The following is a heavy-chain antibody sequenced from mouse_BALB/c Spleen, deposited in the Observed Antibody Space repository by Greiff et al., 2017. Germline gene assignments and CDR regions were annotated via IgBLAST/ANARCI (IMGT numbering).Heavy chain of an antibody. Sequence: DVKLVESGGGLVKPGGSLKLSCAASGFTFSSYAMSWVRQTPEKRLEWVASISSGGSTYYPDSVKGRFTISRDNARNILYLQMSSLRSEDTAMYYCARITTADYWYFDVWGAGTTVTVSS. J-gene: IGHJ1*01. D-gene: IGHD1-2*01. V-gene: IGHV5-6-5*01. CDR2: ISSGGST. CDR3: ARITTADYWYFDV. CDR1: GFTFSSYA.